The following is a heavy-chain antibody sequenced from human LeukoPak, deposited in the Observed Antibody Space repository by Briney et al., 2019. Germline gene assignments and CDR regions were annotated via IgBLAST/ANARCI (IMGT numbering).Heavy chain of an antibody. Sequence: SETLSLTCTVSGGSISSSSYYWGWIRQPPGKGLAWIGRIYYSGSTYYNPSLKSRVTISVDTSKNQFSLKLSSVTAADTAVYYCARLDGSAKATVVTLGAFDIWGQGTMVTVSS. V-gene: IGHV4-39*01. D-gene: IGHD4-23*01. CDR3: ARLDGSAKATVVTLGAFDI. J-gene: IGHJ3*02. CDR1: GGSISSSSYY. CDR2: IYYSGST.